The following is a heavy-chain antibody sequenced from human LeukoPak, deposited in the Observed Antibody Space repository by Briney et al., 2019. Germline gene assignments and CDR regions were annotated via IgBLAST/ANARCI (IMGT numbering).Heavy chain of an antibody. V-gene: IGHV4-30-4*08. D-gene: IGHD3-3*01. J-gene: IGHJ4*02. Sequence: KPSETLSLTCTVSGGSISSGDYYWSWIRQPPGKGLEWIGYIYYSGSTYYNPSLKSRATISVDTSKNQFSLKLSSVTAADTAVYYCAREPGVRVTIFGVVKSYWGQGTLVTVSS. CDR2: IYYSGST. CDR1: GGSISSGDYY. CDR3: AREPGVRVTIFGVVKSY.